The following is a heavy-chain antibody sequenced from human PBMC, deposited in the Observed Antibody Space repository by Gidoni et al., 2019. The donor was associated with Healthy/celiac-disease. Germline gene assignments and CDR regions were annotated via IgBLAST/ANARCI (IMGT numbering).Heavy chain of an antibody. D-gene: IGHD2-15*01. CDR1: GYTFTSSA. V-gene: IGHV1-3*01. J-gene: IGHJ4*02. CDR2: INAGTGNK. Sequence: QVQPVQSGAAVKKPGASVKVSCQASGYTFTSSAMHWVRQAPGQRLEWMGWINAGTGNKKYSQKFQGRVTITRDTSASTAYMELSSLRSEDTAVYYCARSDCSGGSCDPPNDYWGQGTLVTVSS. CDR3: ARSDCSGGSCDPPNDY.